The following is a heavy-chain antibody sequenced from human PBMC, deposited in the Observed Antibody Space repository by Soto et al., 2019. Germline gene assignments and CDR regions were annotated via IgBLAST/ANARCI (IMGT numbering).Heavy chain of an antibody. CDR3: ARDGGRTYWGLYHYYYGMDV. V-gene: IGHV3-7*03. D-gene: IGHD7-27*01. Sequence: GGSLRLSCAASGFTFSSYWMSWVRQAPGKGLEWVANIKQDGSEKYYVDSVKGRFTISRDNAKNSLYLQMNSLRAEDTAVYYCARDGGRTYWGLYHYYYGMDVWGQGTTVTVSS. CDR2: IKQDGSEK. CDR1: GFTFSSYW. J-gene: IGHJ6*02.